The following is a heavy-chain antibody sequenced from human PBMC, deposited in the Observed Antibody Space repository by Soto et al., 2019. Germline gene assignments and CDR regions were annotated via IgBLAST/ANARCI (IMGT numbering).Heavy chain of an antibody. J-gene: IGHJ4*02. CDR3: TRVMTMVTKE. Sequence: QITLKESGPTLVKPTQTLTLTCTFSGFSLSTSGVGVGWIRQPPGKALEWLALIYWDDDKRYTPSLKSRLTITKDISKNQVVLTMTNMDPVDTARYYCTRVMTMVTKEWGQGTLVTVSS. D-gene: IGHD4-17*01. CDR2: IYWDDDK. V-gene: IGHV2-5*02. CDR1: GFSLSTSGVG.